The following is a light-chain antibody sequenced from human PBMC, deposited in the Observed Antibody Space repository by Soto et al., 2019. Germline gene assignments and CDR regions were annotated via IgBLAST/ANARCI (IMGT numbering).Light chain of an antibody. J-gene: IGKJ5*01. Sequence: EFVLTQSPATLSLSPGERATLSCRSSQSVSSYLAWYQQKPGQAPRLLIYDASNRATGIPARFSGTGSGTDFTLTIRSLEPEDFAVYYCQQRNVWPPITFGQGTRLEIK. CDR3: QQRNVWPPIT. CDR2: DAS. V-gene: IGKV3-11*01. CDR1: QSVSSY.